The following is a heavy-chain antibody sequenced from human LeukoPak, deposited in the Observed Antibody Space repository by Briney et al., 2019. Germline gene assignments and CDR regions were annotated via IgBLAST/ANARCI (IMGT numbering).Heavy chain of an antibody. Sequence: ASVKVSCKASGYTFTSYGISWVRQAPGQGLEWMGWISTYNGNTNYAQKLQGRVTMTTDTSTSTGYMELRSLRSDDTAVYYCARVGAVTYFDYWGQRTLVTVSS. CDR3: ARVGAVTYFDY. CDR1: GYTFTSYG. J-gene: IGHJ4*02. D-gene: IGHD4-11*01. CDR2: ISTYNGNT. V-gene: IGHV1-18*01.